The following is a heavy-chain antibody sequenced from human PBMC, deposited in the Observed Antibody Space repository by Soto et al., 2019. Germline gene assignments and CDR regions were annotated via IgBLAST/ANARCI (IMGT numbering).Heavy chain of an antibody. CDR1: GFTFDDYA. D-gene: IGHD3-10*02. V-gene: IGHV3-9*01. J-gene: IGHJ3*01. Sequence: EVQLVESGGGLVQPGRSLRLSCAASGFTFDDYAMHWVRQAPGKGLEWVSGISWNSGSIGYADSVKGRFTISRDNSKNTLYLQMNSLRGEDTAVYYCAKGKSSNYVSHAFDVWGQGTMVTVSS. CDR3: AKGKSSNYVSHAFDV. CDR2: ISWNSGSI.